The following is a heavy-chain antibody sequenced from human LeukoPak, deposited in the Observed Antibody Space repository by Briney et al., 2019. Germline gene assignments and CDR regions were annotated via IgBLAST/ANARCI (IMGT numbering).Heavy chain of an antibody. CDR2: ISGSGGST. Sequence: GGSLRLSCAASRFTFSSYAMSWVRQAPGKGLEWVSAISGSGGSTYYADSVKGRFTISRDNSKNTLYLQMNSLRAEDTAVYYCAKGNIAAAGTLGYFDVWGQGTLVTVSS. CDR3: AKGNIAAAGTLGYFDV. J-gene: IGHJ4*02. V-gene: IGHV3-23*01. CDR1: RFTFSSYA. D-gene: IGHD6-13*01.